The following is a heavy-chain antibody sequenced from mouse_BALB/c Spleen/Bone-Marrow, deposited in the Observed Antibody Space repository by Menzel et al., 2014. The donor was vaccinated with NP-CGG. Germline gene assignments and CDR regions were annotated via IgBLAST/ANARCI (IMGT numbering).Heavy chain of an antibody. J-gene: IGHJ3*01. D-gene: IGHD1-1*02. CDR2: INPDSSTI. V-gene: IGHV4-1*02. Sequence: EVQRVESGGGLVQPGGSLKLSCAASGFDFSRYWMSWVRPAPGKGLEWIGEINPDSSTINYTPSLKDKFIISRDNAKNTLYLQMSKVRSEDTALYYCARRGGWFAYWGQGTLVTVSA. CDR3: ARRGGWFAY. CDR1: GFDFSRYW.